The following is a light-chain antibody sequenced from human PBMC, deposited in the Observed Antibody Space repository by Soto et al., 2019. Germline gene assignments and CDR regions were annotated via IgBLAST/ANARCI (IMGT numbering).Light chain of an antibody. Sequence: DILMAQFPVSLAVSLGERATINCKSSQTVLRSSNNYNYLAWYQQRPGQSPKLLIYWAFTREFGVPDRFSGSGSGTDFTLTISSLQAEDVAVYYCQQYYTTPWTFGQGTKVDIK. J-gene: IGKJ1*01. CDR1: QTVLRSSNNYNY. V-gene: IGKV4-1*01. CDR3: QQYYTTPWT. CDR2: WAF.